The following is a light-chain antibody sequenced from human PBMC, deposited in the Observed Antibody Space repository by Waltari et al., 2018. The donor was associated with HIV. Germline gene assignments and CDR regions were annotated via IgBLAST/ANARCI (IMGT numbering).Light chain of an antibody. CDR1: NSNIGSNY. Sequence: QSVLTQPPSASGTPGQRATISCFGSNSNIGSNYVYWYQQLPGMAPTLLIYTNNHRPSGVPGRFSGSKSGTSASLAISRLRSEDEADYYCAAWDDRLNLVFGGGTKLTVL. CDR2: TNN. J-gene: IGLJ2*01. V-gene: IGLV1-47*01. CDR3: AAWDDRLNLV.